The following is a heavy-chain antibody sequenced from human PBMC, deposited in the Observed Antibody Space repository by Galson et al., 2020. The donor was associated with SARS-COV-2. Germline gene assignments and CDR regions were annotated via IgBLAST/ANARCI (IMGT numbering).Heavy chain of an antibody. D-gene: IGHD6-19*01. CDR1: GYSFTSYW. CDR3: ARHFSSGSGGYPYYFDY. Sequence: KIGESLKISCKGSGYSFTSYWIGWVRQMPGKGLEWMGIIYPGDSDTRYSPSFQGQVTISADKSISTAYLQWSSLKASDTAMYYCARHFSSGSGGYPYYFDYWGQGTLVTVSS. V-gene: IGHV5-51*01. CDR2: IYPGDSDT. J-gene: IGHJ4*02.